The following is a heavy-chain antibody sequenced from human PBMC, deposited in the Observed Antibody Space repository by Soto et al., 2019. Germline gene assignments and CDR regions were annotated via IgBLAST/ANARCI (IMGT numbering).Heavy chain of an antibody. D-gene: IGHD6-13*01. CDR3: ARARTPFSSSHYYYYYGMDV. V-gene: IGHV1-69*01. Sequence: SVKVSCKASGGTFSSYAISWVRQAPGQGLEWMGGIIPIFGTANYAQKFQGRVTITADESTSTAYMELSSLRSEDTAVYYCARARTPFSSSHYYYYYGMDVWGQGTTVTVSS. J-gene: IGHJ6*02. CDR2: IIPIFGTA. CDR1: GGTFSSYA.